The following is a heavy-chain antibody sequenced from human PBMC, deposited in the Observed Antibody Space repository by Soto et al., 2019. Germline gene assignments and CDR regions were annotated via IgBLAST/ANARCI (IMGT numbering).Heavy chain of an antibody. CDR2: INHSGST. CDR3: ARGRYIKGYSSSWPKIPFDY. V-gene: IGHV4-34*01. D-gene: IGHD6-13*01. Sequence: PSETLSLTCAVYGGSFSGYYWSWIRQPPGKGLEWIGEINHSGSTNYNTSLKSRDTISVDTSKNQFSLKMSTVTAADTAVYYCARGRYIKGYSSSWPKIPFDYWGQGTLVTVSS. J-gene: IGHJ4*02. CDR1: GGSFSGYY.